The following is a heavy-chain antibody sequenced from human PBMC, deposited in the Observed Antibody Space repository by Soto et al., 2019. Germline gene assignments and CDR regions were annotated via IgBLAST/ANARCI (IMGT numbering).Heavy chain of an antibody. V-gene: IGHV4-39*01. CDR1: GGSISSSSYY. CDR3: ARHTGKGYCSGGSCHLDY. Sequence: SETLSLTCTVSGGSISSSSYYWGWIRQPPGKGLEWIGSIYYSGSTYYNPSLKSRVTISVDTSKNQFSLKLSSVTAADTAVYYCARHTGKGYCSGGSCHLDYWGQGTLVTVSS. CDR2: IYYSGST. J-gene: IGHJ4*02. D-gene: IGHD2-15*01.